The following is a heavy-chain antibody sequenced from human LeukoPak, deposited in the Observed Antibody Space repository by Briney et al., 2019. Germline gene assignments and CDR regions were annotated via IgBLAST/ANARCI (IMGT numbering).Heavy chain of an antibody. CDR1: GYTFTSYG. CDR2: ISAYNGNT. V-gene: IGHV1-18*01. J-gene: IGHJ4*02. D-gene: IGHD3-22*01. CDR3: ARAYDYYDSSGPTGDY. Sequence: ASVTVSCKASGYTFTSYGISWVQQAPGQGLEWMGWISAYNGNTNYAQKLQGRVTMTTDTSTSTAYMELRSLRSDDTAVYYCARAYDYYDSSGPTGDYWGQGTLVTVSS.